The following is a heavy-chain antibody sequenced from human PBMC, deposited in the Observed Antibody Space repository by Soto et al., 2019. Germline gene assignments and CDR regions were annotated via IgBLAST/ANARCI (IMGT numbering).Heavy chain of an antibody. CDR1: GYSISSGYY. CDR3: ERDCGGGRGVRVLLGWLLSGHDGFDI. CDR2: IYHSGST. J-gene: IGHJ3*02. D-gene: IGHD3-3*01. Sequence: SETLSLTCAVSGYSISSGYYWGWIRQPPGKGLEWIGSIYHSGSTYYNPSLKSRVTISVDTSKNQFSLKLSSVTAADTAVYYCERDCGGGRGVRVLLGWLLSGHDGFDIWGQGTMVTVSS. V-gene: IGHV4-38-2*02.